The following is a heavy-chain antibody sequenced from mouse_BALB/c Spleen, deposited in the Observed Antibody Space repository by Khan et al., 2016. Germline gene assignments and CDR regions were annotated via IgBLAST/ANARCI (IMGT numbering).Heavy chain of an antibody. D-gene: IGHD2-4*01. Sequence: EVQLVESGGGLVKPGGSLKLPCAASGFPFSDYYMYWVRQTPEKRLEWVATISDGGSYTYYPDSVKGRFTISRDNAKNNLYLQMSSLKSEDTAMYYCAREGLRRGFAYWGQGTLVTVSA. CDR2: ISDGGSYT. CDR1: GFPFSDYY. CDR3: AREGLRRGFAY. V-gene: IGHV5-4*02. J-gene: IGHJ3*01.